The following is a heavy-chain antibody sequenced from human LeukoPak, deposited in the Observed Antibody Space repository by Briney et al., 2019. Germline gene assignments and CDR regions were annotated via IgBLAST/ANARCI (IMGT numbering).Heavy chain of an antibody. CDR1: GFTFSSYD. D-gene: IGHD1-26*01. CDR2: IGVAANT. Sequence: GGSLRLSCVASGFTFSSYDMHWVRQATGKGLEWVSAIGVAANTFYSGSVKGRFTVSRENAKNPLYLLMTSLRAEDTAVYYCARQNTPHGNFDYWGQGILVTVSS. CDR3: ARQNTPHGNFDY. V-gene: IGHV3-13*01. J-gene: IGHJ4*02.